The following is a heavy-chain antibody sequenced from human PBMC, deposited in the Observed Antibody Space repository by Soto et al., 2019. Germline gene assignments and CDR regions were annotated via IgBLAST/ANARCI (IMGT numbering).Heavy chain of an antibody. CDR2: INHSGST. CDR3: AREGAYRAARRIDY. J-gene: IGHJ4*02. V-gene: IGHV4-34*01. CDR1: GGSFSGYY. Sequence: QVQLQQWGAGLLKPSETLSLTCAVYGGSFSGYYWSWIRQPPGKGLEWIGEINHSGSTNYNPPLKSRVTISVDTSKNQFSLKLSSVTAADTAVYYCAREGAYRAARRIDYWGQGTLVTVSS. D-gene: IGHD6-6*01.